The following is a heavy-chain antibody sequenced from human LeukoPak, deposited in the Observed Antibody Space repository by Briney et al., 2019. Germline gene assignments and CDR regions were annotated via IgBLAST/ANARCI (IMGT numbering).Heavy chain of an antibody. J-gene: IGHJ6*02. CDR1: GFTFNRNA. D-gene: IGHD1-1*01. Sequence: GGSLRLSCAAPGFTFNRNAISWVRQAPGKGLEWVSTIGGSGDKTFYADSVKGRFTISRDNSWNSLYLQMNSLRDDDTAVYYCAKGSRTGQFPMDVWGQGTTVTVSS. CDR2: IGGSGDKT. V-gene: IGHV3-23*01. CDR3: AKGSRTGQFPMDV.